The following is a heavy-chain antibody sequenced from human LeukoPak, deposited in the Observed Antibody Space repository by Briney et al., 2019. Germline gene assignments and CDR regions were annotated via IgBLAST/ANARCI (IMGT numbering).Heavy chain of an antibody. CDR3: ARDPNYYDSSGPYFDY. J-gene: IGHJ4*02. CDR1: GGSISSGSYY. Sequence: PSETLSLTCTVSGGSISSGSYYWSWIRQPAGKGLEWIGRIYTSGSTNYNPSLKGRVTISVDTSKNQFSLKLSSVTAADTAVYYCARDPNYYDSSGPYFDYWGQGTLVTVSS. D-gene: IGHD3-22*01. CDR2: IYTSGST. V-gene: IGHV4-61*02.